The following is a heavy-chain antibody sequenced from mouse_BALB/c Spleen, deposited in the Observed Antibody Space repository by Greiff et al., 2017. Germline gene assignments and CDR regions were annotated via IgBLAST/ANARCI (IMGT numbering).Heavy chain of an antibody. CDR2: INPGSGGT. CDR3: ARRSTTGGYAMDY. Sequence: VQLQQSGAELVRPGTSVKVSCKASGYAFTNYLIAWVKQRPGQGLEWIGVINPGSGGTNYNEKFKGKATLTADKSSSTAYMQLSSLTSDDSAVYFCARRSTTGGYAMDYWGQGTSVTVSS. V-gene: IGHV1-54*01. CDR1: GYAFTNYL. J-gene: IGHJ4*01. D-gene: IGHD2-14*01.